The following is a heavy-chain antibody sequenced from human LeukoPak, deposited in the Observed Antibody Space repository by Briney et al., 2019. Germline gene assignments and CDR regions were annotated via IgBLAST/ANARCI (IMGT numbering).Heavy chain of an antibody. CDR3: ARERVAGPRAHAFDI. J-gene: IGHJ3*02. V-gene: IGHV3-11*04. CDR1: GFTFSDYY. Sequence: GGSLRLSCVASGFTFSDYYMSWIRQAPGKGLEWISYISSSGTTIYYADSVKGRFTISRDNAKNSLYLQMNSLRAEDTAVYYCARERVAGPRAHAFDIWGQGTVVTVSS. D-gene: IGHD6-19*01. CDR2: ISSSGTTI.